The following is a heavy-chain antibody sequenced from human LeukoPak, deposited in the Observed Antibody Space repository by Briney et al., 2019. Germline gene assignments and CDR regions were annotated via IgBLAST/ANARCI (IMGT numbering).Heavy chain of an antibody. J-gene: IGHJ4*02. D-gene: IGHD6-19*01. CDR1: GGSISSYY. V-gene: IGHV4-59*08. Sequence: SETLSLTCTVSGGSISSYYWSWIRQPPGKGLEWIGYIYYSGSTNYNPPLKSRVTISVDTSKNQFSLKLSSVTAADTAVYYCARRGGGCAVGLFDYWGQGNLVTVSS. CDR3: ARRGGGCAVGLFDY. CDR2: IYYSGST.